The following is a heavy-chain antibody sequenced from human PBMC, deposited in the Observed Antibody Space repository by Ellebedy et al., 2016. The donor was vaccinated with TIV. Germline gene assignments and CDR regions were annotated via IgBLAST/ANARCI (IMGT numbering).Heavy chain of an antibody. J-gene: IGHJ3*02. D-gene: IGHD3-22*01. Sequence: GESLKISCAASGFTFDDYAMHWVRQAPGKGLEWVSLIRGDGGSTYYADAVKGRFTISRDNSKNTLYLQMNSLRAEDTAVYYCAKGMGDSSGYFPFDIWGQGTMVTVSS. V-gene: IGHV3-43*02. CDR2: IRGDGGST. CDR1: GFTFDDYA. CDR3: AKGMGDSSGYFPFDI.